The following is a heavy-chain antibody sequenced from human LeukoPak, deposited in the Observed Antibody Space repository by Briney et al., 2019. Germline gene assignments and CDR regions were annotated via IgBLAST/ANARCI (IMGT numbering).Heavy chain of an antibody. CDR2: IIPIFGTA. J-gene: IGHJ4*02. D-gene: IGHD3-22*01. V-gene: IGHV1-69*06. Sequence: GASVKVSCKASGGTFSSYAISWVRQAPGQGLEWMGGIIPIFGTANYAQKFQGRVTITADKSTSTAYMELSSLRSEDTAVYYCARDQFEYYYDSSGYEAIDYWGQGTLVTVSS. CDR1: GGTFSSYA. CDR3: ARDQFEYYYDSSGYEAIDY.